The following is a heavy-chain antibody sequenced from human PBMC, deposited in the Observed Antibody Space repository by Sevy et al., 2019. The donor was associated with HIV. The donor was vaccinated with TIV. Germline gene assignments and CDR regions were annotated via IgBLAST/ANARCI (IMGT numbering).Heavy chain of an antibody. D-gene: IGHD6-19*01. Sequence: GESLKISCAASGFTFSSYGMHWVRQAPGKGLEWVAVISYDGSNKYYADSVKGRFTISRDNSKNTLYLQMNSLRAEDTAVYYCAKDAAPPSLYSSGWYAGYFQHWGQGTLVTVSS. CDR2: ISYDGSNK. V-gene: IGHV3-30*18. CDR1: GFTFSSYG. CDR3: AKDAAPPSLYSSGWYAGYFQH. J-gene: IGHJ1*01.